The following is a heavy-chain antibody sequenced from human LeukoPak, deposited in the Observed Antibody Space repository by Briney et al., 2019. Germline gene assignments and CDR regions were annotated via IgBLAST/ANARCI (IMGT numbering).Heavy chain of an antibody. D-gene: IGHD6-13*01. CDR3: ARGVSTWYRIDY. CDR2: LSYDGSIK. Sequence: GGSLRLSCVASGFPFSSYSFHWVRQAPGKGLEWVALLSYDGSIKHYADSVRGRFTLSRDNSKSSVYLQMDSLKADDTAVYYCARGVSTWYRIDYWGQGTLVTVSS. CDR1: GFPFSSYS. J-gene: IGHJ4*02. V-gene: IGHV3-30*01.